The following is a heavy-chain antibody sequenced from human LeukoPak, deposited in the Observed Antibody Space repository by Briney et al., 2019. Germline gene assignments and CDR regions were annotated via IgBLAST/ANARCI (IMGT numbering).Heavy chain of an antibody. V-gene: IGHV3-7*01. Sequence: GGSLRLSCAASGFTFSACWMNWVRQSPGRGLEWVASIKKDGSEKYYVDSVKGRFTISRDNAKNSLYLRMSNVRTEDTATYYCARAACTGGSCYYAWGRGTLVTVSA. J-gene: IGHJ5*02. CDR1: GFTFSACW. CDR2: IKKDGSEK. D-gene: IGHD2-15*01. CDR3: ARAACTGGSCYYA.